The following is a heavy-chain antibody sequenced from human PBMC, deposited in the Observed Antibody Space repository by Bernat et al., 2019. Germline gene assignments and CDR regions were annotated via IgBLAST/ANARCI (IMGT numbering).Heavy chain of an antibody. CDR3: ARRIAVTGSWRGS. CDR1: GFTFSSYE. V-gene: IGHV3-48*03. D-gene: IGHD6-19*01. J-gene: IGHJ5*02. CDR2: ISSSGGNT. Sequence: EVQLVESGGGLVQPGGSLRLSCAASGFTFSSYEMNWVRQAPGKGLEWVSYISSSGGNTYYADSVKGRFTISRDNTKNSLYLQLNGLRAEDTAVYYCARRIAVTGSWRGSWGQGTLVTVSS.